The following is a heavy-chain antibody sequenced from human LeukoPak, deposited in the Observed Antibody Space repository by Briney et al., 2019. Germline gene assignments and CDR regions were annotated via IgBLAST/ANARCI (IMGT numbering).Heavy chain of an antibody. CDR3: AKAAYGDYVNWFDP. CDR1: GFTFSSYF. V-gene: IGHV3-74*01. Sequence: GGSLRLSCAASGFTFSSYFMHWVRQAPGKGLEWISRISNDARSTYHADSVKGRFTISRDNAKNTLYLQMNSLRAEDTAVYYCAKAAYGDYVNWFDPWGQGTLVTVSS. CDR2: ISNDARST. J-gene: IGHJ5*02. D-gene: IGHD4-17*01.